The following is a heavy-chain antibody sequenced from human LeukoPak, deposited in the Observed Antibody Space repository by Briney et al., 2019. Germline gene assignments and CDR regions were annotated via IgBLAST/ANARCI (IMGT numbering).Heavy chain of an antibody. CDR2: INHDGGDK. CDR1: GFIFRNCW. J-gene: IGHJ4*02. D-gene: IGHD4-17*01. V-gene: IGHV3-7*02. CDR3: AITGGPTVTAFDL. Sequence: GGSLRLSCVASGFIFRNCWMSWVRQAPGKGLEWVANINHDGGDKNYVDSVKGRFTISRDNAKSSLYLQMNRLRVEDTDVYYCAITGGPTVTAFDLWGQGILVTVSS.